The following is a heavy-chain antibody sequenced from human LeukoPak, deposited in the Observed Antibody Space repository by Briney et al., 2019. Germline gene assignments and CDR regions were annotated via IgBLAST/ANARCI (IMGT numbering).Heavy chain of an antibody. CDR2: ISGSGGST. J-gene: IGHJ4*02. D-gene: IGHD6-19*01. Sequence: GGSLRLSCAASGFTFSSYSMNWVRQAPGKGLEWVSAISGSGGSTYYADSVKGRFTISRDNSKNTLYLQMNSLRAEDTAVYYCAKAGIAVAGSFYWGQGTLVTVSS. V-gene: IGHV3-23*01. CDR3: AKAGIAVAGSFY. CDR1: GFTFSSYS.